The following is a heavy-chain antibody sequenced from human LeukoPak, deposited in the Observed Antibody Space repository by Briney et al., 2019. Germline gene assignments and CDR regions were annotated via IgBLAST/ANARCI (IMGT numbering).Heavy chain of an antibody. D-gene: IGHD3-9*01. CDR2: ISGSGYST. V-gene: IGHV3-23*01. CDR1: GFTFISYS. J-gene: IGHJ4*02. CDR3: AKGGKYDILTGYPRSRLLGDY. Sequence: GGSLRLSCAASGFTFISYSMNWVRQAPGKGLEWVSAISGSGYSTYYADSVKGRFTISRDNSKNTLYLQMNSLRPEDTAVYYCAKGGKYDILTGYPRSRLLGDYWGQGTLVTVSS.